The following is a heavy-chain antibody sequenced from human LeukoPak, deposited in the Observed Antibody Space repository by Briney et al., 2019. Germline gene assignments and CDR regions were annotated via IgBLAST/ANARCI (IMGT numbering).Heavy chain of an antibody. CDR2: IYHDGRT. J-gene: IGHJ6*03. V-gene: IGHV4-59*01. D-gene: IGHD1-26*01. CDR3: ARAQGPTGSYFYMDV. Sequence: PSETLSLTCTVSGGSISSSYWSWIRQPPGKGLEWIGYIYHDGRTNYNPSLKRRVTISVDTSKDHFSLNLSSVTAADTAVYYCARAQGPTGSYFYMDVWGKGTTVTVSS. CDR1: GGSISSSY.